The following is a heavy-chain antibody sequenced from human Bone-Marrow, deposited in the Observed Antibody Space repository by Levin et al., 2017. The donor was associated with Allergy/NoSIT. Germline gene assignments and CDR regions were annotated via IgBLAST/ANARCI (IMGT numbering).Heavy chain of an antibody. CDR3: ATKYGDYPWAFDI. V-gene: IGHV4-39*01. Sequence: SQTLSLTCSVSDDSLPSSHYYWGWIRQPPGKGLEWIGTIYYSGTAHYNPSLKSRLTISIDTSKRQFSLRLTSVAATDTALYYCATKYGDYPWAFDIWGRGTQVTVSS. D-gene: IGHD4-17*01. CDR2: IYYSGTA. CDR1: DDSLPSSHYY. J-gene: IGHJ3*02.